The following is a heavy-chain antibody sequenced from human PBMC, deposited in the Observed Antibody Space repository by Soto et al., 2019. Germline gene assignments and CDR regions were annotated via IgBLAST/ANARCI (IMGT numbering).Heavy chain of an antibody. J-gene: IGHJ4*02. D-gene: IGHD3-9*01. CDR2: ISSSSSTK. CDR3: ATRYDISPY. V-gene: IGHV3-48*01. Sequence: GGSLRLSCAASGLTFSSYSMNWVRRAPGKGLEWVSYISSSSSTKYYAEAVKGRFTISRDNAKNSLYLQMNSLRAEDTAVYYCATRYDISPYWGQGTLVTVSS. CDR1: GLTFSSYS.